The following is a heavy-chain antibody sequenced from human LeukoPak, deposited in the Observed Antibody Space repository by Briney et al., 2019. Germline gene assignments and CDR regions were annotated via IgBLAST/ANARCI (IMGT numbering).Heavy chain of an antibody. CDR3: ARILPRLARDSSWEIYYYYYGMDV. V-gene: IGHV1-18*01. J-gene: IGHJ6*02. CDR2: ISAYNGNT. CDR1: GYTFTSYG. Sequence: ASVKVSCKASGYTFTSYGISWVRQAPGQGLEWMGWISAYNGNTNYAQKLQGRVTMTTDTSTSTAYMELRSLRSDDTAVYYCARILPRLARDSSWEIYYYYYGMDVWGQGTTVTVSS. D-gene: IGHD6-13*01.